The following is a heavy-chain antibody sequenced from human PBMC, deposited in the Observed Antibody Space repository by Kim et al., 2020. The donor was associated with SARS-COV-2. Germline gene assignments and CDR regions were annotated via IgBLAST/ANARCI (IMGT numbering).Heavy chain of an antibody. Sequence: GGSLRLSCAASGFTFGDYAMHWVRQAPGKGLEWVSGISWNSGSIGYADSVKGRFTISRDNAKNSLYLQMNSLGAEDTALYYCAKDSRRGKYGYFDLWGRGTLVTVSS. CDR3: AKDSRRGKYGYFDL. CDR2: ISWNSGSI. CDR1: GFTFGDYA. D-gene: IGHD3-16*01. V-gene: IGHV3-9*01. J-gene: IGHJ2*01.